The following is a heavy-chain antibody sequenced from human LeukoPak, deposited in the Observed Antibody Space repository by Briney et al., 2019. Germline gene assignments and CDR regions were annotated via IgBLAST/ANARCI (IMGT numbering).Heavy chain of an antibody. J-gene: IGHJ6*03. Sequence: GGSLRLSCAASGFTFSSFGMSWVRQAPGKGLEWVSGLSYTGDSTYYADSVKGRFTISRDISKNTLYLQMNSLRAEDTAVYYCARGGAYYYYMDVRGKGTTVTVSS. D-gene: IGHD4/OR15-4a*01. CDR1: GFTFSSFG. CDR3: ARGGAYYYYMDV. V-gene: IGHV3-23*01. CDR2: LSYTGDST.